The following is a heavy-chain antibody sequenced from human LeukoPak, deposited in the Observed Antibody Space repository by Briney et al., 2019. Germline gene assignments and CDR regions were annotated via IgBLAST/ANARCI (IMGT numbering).Heavy chain of an antibody. Sequence: GGSLRLSCAASGFTVSSNYMSWVRQAPGKGLEWVSVIYSGGSTYYADSVKGRFIISRHNSKNTLYLQMNSLRAEDTAVYYCARGYSSSWYGDYWGQGTLVTVSS. V-gene: IGHV3-53*04. J-gene: IGHJ4*02. CDR2: IYSGGST. CDR1: GFTVSSNY. D-gene: IGHD6-13*01. CDR3: ARGYSSSWYGDY.